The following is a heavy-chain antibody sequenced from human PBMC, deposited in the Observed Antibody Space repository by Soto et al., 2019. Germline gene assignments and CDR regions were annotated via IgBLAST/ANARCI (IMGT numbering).Heavy chain of an antibody. Sequence: SETLSLTCTVSGGSISSGNYHWSWIRQPPGKGLDLIGYIYYSGSTYYNPSLKSRVTVSLDMSKHQFSLNLSSVTAADTAVYYCARDRLEGTYYYYGLDVWGQGTTVTVSS. CDR1: GGSISSGNYH. D-gene: IGHD6-25*01. CDR2: IYYSGST. V-gene: IGHV4-30-4*01. J-gene: IGHJ6*02. CDR3: ARDRLEGTYYYYGLDV.